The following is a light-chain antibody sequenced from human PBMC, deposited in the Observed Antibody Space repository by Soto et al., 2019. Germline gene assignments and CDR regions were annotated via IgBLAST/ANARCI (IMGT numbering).Light chain of an antibody. CDR2: GVS. J-gene: IGKJ2*01. CDR1: QSVSSN. Sequence: ETVMTQSPATLSVSPGERATLSCRASQSVSSNLAWYQQKPGQAPRLLIYGVSTRATDIPARFSGSGSGTEFTLTISSLQSEDFAVYYCQQYNNWPPNTFGQGTKLEIK. V-gene: IGKV3-15*01. CDR3: QQYNNWPPNT.